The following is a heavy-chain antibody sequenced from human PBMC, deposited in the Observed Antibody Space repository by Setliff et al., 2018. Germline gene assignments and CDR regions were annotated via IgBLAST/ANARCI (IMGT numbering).Heavy chain of an antibody. D-gene: IGHD4-17*01. CDR3: ATSTRDDPLFDY. J-gene: IGHJ4*02. CDR1: GGTFNSYG. Sequence: GASVKVSCKTSGGTFNSYGIDWVRQAPGQGLEWMGRSIPISGTTTYAQKFQDRVTITADKSTSTAYMELSSLKAEDTAVYYCATSTRDDPLFDYWGQGTLVTVSS. V-gene: IGHV1-69*06. CDR2: SIPISGTT.